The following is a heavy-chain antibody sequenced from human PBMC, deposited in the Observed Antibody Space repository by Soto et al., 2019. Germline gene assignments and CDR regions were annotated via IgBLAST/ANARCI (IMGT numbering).Heavy chain of an antibody. D-gene: IGHD4-17*01. CDR1: GGTFSSYA. CDR3: AREEHDYGGNSPFDY. J-gene: IGHJ4*02. Sequence: QVQLVQSGAEVKKPGSSVKVSCKASGGTFSSYAISWVRQAPGQGLEWMGGSIPIFGTASYAQKFQGRVTITADESTSTAYMELSSLRSEDTAVYYCAREEHDYGGNSPFDYWGQGTLVTVSS. CDR2: SIPIFGTA. V-gene: IGHV1-69*01.